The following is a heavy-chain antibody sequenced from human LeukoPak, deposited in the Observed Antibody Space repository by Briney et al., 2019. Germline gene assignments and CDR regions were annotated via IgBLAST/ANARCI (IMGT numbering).Heavy chain of an antibody. J-gene: IGHJ4*02. Sequence: GGSLRLSCAASGFTFSSYSMNWVRQAPGKGLEWVSAISGSGGSTYYADSVKGRFTISRDNSKNTLYLQMNSLRAEDTAVYYCAKDVAAVAGLFDYWGQGTLVTVSS. CDR1: GFTFSSYS. CDR3: AKDVAAVAGLFDY. CDR2: ISGSGGST. V-gene: IGHV3-23*01. D-gene: IGHD6-19*01.